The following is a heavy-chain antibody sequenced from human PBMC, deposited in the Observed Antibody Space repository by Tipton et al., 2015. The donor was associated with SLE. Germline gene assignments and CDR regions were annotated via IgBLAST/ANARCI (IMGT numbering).Heavy chain of an antibody. Sequence: TLSLTCTVSGGSISSYYWSWIRQPPGKGLEWIGYIYYSGSTNYNPPLKSRVTISVDTSKNQFSLKLSSVTAADTAVYYCARTSGNYYYWDQGTLVTVSS. CDR1: GGSISSYY. V-gene: IGHV4-59*01. J-gene: IGHJ4*02. CDR3: ARTSGNYYY. D-gene: IGHD1-26*01. CDR2: IYYSGST.